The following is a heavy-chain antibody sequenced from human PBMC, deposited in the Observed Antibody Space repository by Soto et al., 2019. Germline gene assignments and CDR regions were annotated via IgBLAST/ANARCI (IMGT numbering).Heavy chain of an antibody. V-gene: IGHV5-51*01. CDR3: ARHVRSGAVRWIDP. CDR1: GYRFTDNW. Sequence: PGESLKISCKGSGYRFTDNWIVCVRQMPGRGLEWMGIINPSDSNVKYSPSFQGQVTLSVDKSITTAYLQWSSLEASDTAIYYCARHVRSGAVRWIDPWGQGTLVTVSS. J-gene: IGHJ5*02. CDR2: INPSDSNV. D-gene: IGHD2-15*01.